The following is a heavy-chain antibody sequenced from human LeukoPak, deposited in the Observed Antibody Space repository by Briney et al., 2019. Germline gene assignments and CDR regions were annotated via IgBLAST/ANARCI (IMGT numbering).Heavy chain of an antibody. CDR2: ISGSGDNT. V-gene: IGHV3-23*01. Sequence: GGSLRLSCAASGFTFNNFAMGWLRQAPGRGLEWVATISGSGDNTYYADSVKGRFTISRDNSRNTLFLQMNSLRTDDTAVFYCAKEPYSSGWYFFDFWGQGTLVTVSS. J-gene: IGHJ4*02. D-gene: IGHD6-19*01. CDR1: GFTFNNFA. CDR3: AKEPYSSGWYFFDF.